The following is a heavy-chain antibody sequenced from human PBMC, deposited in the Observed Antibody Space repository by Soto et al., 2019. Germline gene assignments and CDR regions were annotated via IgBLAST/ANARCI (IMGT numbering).Heavy chain of an antibody. CDR1: GLTFSNYA. Sequence: QVQLVESGGGVVQPGRSLRLSCAASGLTFSNYAVHWVRQAPGKGLEWVALISYDGSNKFYADSVKGRFTISRDNSKNTLYLQMNSLRAEDTAVYYCAKVAASGQNYYYYGMDVW. D-gene: IGHD6-13*01. CDR2: ISYDGSNK. V-gene: IGHV3-30-3*01. CDR3: AKVAASGQNYYYYGMDV. J-gene: IGHJ6*01.